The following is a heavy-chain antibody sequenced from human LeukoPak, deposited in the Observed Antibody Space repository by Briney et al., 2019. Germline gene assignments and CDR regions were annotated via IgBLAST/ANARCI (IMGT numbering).Heavy chain of an antibody. D-gene: IGHD1-26*01. V-gene: IGHV1-2*02. CDR2: INPNSGGT. J-gene: IGHJ5*02. CDR3: ARSGRIVGATTNWFDP. CDR1: GGTFSSYA. Sequence: ASVKVSCKASGGTFSSYAISWVRQAPGQGLEWMGWINPNSGGTNYAQKFQGRVTMTRDTSISTAYMELSRLRSDDTAVYYCARSGRIVGATTNWFDPWGQGTLVTVSS.